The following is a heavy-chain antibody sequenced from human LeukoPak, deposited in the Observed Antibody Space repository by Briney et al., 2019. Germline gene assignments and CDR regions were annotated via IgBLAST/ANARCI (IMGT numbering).Heavy chain of an antibody. Sequence: GGSLRLSCAASGFTFSSYAMSWVRQAPGKGLEWVSVIYSGGSTYYADSVKGRFTISRDNSKNTLYLQMNSLRAEDTAVYYCARATVTETVGAFDIWGQGTMVTVSS. CDR1: GFTFSSYA. V-gene: IGHV3-66*01. J-gene: IGHJ3*02. CDR3: ARATVTETVGAFDI. D-gene: IGHD4-17*01. CDR2: IYSGGST.